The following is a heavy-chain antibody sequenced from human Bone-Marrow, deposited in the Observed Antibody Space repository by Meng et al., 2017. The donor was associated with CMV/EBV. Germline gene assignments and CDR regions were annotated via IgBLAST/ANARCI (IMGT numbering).Heavy chain of an antibody. V-gene: IGHV3-30*04. CDR2: ISHDGSYT. D-gene: IGHD5-18*01. CDR1: GFTLKSYA. Sequence: GGSLRLSCAASGFTLKSYAMYWVRRAPGKGLEWVAFISHDGSYTYYAGSVKGRFTISRDNSKNTLYLQMNSLRPEDTAVYYCARGGRYTSPVNWFDPWGQGTLVTVSS. J-gene: IGHJ5*02. CDR3: ARGGRYTSPVNWFDP.